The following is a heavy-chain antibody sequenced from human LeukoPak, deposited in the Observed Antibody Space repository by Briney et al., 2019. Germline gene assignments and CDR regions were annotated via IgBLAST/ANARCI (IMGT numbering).Heavy chain of an antibody. D-gene: IGHD5-18*01. J-gene: IGHJ4*02. CDR3: AIRGYSYGYYFDY. V-gene: IGHV4-34*01. Sequence: PSETLSLTCAVYGVSFSGYYWSWIRQPPGKGLEWIGEINHSGSTNYNPSLKSRVTISVDTSKNQFSLKLSSVTAADTAVYYCAIRGYSYGYYFDYWGQGALVTVSS. CDR2: INHSGST. CDR1: GVSFSGYY.